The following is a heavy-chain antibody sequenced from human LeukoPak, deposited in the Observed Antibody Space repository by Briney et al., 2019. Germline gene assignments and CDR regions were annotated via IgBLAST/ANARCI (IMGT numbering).Heavy chain of an antibody. CDR2: IIPILGIA. J-gene: IGHJ4*02. V-gene: IGHV1-69*04. D-gene: IGHD6-13*01. Sequence: ASVKVSCKASGYTFTTYAISWVRQAPGQGLEWMGRIIPILGIANYAQKFQGRVTITADKSTSTAYMELSSLRSEDTAVYYCARNMQQLVLYYFDYWGQGTLVTVSS. CDR3: ARNMQQLVLYYFDY. CDR1: GYTFTTYA.